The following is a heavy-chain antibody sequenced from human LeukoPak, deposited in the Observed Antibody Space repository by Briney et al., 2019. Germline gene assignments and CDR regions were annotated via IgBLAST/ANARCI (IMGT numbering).Heavy chain of an antibody. J-gene: IGHJ5*02. CDR3: ASAGPGEGGINWFDP. CDR1: GGSISSYY. CDR2: IYYSGST. V-gene: IGHV4-59*08. D-gene: IGHD2-15*01. Sequence: PSGTLSLTCTVSGGSISSYYWSWIRQPPGKGLEWVGYIYYSGSTNYNPSLMSRVTISVDTSKNQLSLKLSSVTAADTAVYYCASAGPGEGGINWFDPWGQGTLVTVSS.